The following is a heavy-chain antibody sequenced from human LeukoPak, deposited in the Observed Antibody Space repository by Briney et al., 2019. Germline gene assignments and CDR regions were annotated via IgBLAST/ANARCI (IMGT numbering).Heavy chain of an antibody. V-gene: IGHV3-64*01. CDR1: GFTFSSYA. CDR2: ISSNGGST. D-gene: IGHD5-18*01. CDR3: ARRATAMVTDAFDI. J-gene: IGHJ3*02. Sequence: GGSLRLSCAASGFTFSSYAMSWVRQAPGKGLEYVSAISSNGGSTYYANSVKGRFTISRDNSKNTLYFQMGSLRAEDMAVYYCARRATAMVTDAFDIWGQGTMVTVSS.